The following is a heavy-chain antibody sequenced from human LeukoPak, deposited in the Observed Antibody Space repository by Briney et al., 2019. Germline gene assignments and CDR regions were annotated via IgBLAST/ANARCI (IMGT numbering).Heavy chain of an antibody. CDR1: GDSIISGVYY. D-gene: IGHD3-22*01. Sequence: PSETLSLTCTASGDSIISGVYYWSWIRQLPGKGLEWIGYIFYSGSTYYNPSLKSRVSISIDTSKNQFSLKLSSVTAADTAVYYCARGRSTSGYASYYYGMDVWGQGTTVTVSS. V-gene: IGHV4-31*03. CDR3: ARGRSTSGYASYYYGMDV. J-gene: IGHJ6*02. CDR2: IFYSGST.